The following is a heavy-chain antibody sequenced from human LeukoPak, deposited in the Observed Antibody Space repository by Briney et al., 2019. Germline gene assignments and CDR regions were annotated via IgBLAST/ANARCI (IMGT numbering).Heavy chain of an antibody. CDR1: GFTFSSYS. Sequence: GGSLRLSCAASGFTFSSYSMNWVRQAPGKGLEWVSSISSSSSYIYYADSVKGRFTIARDNAKNSLYLQMNSLRAEDTAVYYCARDQWLQSYDYMDVWGKGTTVTISS. CDR3: ARDQWLQSYDYMDV. V-gene: IGHV3-21*01. J-gene: IGHJ6*03. D-gene: IGHD5-24*01. CDR2: ISSSSSYI.